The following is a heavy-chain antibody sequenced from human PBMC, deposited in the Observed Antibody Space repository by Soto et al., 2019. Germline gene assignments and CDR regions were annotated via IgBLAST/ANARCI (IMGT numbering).Heavy chain of an antibody. D-gene: IGHD5-18*01. CDR1: GGSFSGYY. Sequence: ETLSLTCAVYGGSFSGYYWSWVRQPPGKGLEWIGEINHSGSTNYNPSLKSRLTISVDTSKNQFSLNLSSVTAADTALYYCARALGYTYGHLPIDYWGQGTLVTVS. J-gene: IGHJ4*02. V-gene: IGHV4-34*01. CDR3: ARALGYTYGHLPIDY. CDR2: INHSGST.